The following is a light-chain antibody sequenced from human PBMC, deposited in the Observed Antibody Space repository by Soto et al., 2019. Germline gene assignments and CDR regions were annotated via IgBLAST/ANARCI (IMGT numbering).Light chain of an antibody. V-gene: IGKV1-9*01. CDR2: GAS. CDR3: QQLNSYPRT. Sequence: DIQLTQSPSFLSSSVGDRVTISFRSSQGISTYLVWYQQKPGKAPKILIYGASTLQSGVPSRFTGSGSGTEFTLTISSLQPDDFATYYCQQLNSYPRTFGQGTKVDI. J-gene: IGKJ1*01. CDR1: QGISTY.